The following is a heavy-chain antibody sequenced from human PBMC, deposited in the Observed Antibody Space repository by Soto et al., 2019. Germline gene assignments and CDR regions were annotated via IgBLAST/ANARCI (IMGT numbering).Heavy chain of an antibody. J-gene: IGHJ3*02. CDR2: IKQDGSEK. D-gene: IGHD4-17*01. CDR3: ARDFSPRMDYGDYDGAFDI. V-gene: IGHV3-7*01. Sequence: GGSLRLSCAASGFTFSSYWMSWVRQAPGKGLEWVANIKQDGSEKYYVDSVKGRFTISRDSAKNSLYLQMNSLRAEDTAVYYCARDFSPRMDYGDYDGAFDIWGQGTMVTVSS. CDR1: GFTFSSYW.